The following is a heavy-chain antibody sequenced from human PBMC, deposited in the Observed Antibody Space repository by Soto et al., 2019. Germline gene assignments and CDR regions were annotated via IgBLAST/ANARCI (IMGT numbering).Heavy chain of an antibody. V-gene: IGHV3-33*01. CDR1: GFTFSSYG. J-gene: IGHJ6*03. CDR2: IWYDGSNK. Sequence: GGSLRLSCAASGFTFSSYGMHWVRQAPGKGLEWVAVIWYDGSNKYYADPVKGRFTISRDNSKNTLYLQMNSLRAEDTAVYYCARDRGYCSSTSCHYYYYMDVWGKGTTVTVSS. D-gene: IGHD2-2*01. CDR3: ARDRGYCSSTSCHYYYYMDV.